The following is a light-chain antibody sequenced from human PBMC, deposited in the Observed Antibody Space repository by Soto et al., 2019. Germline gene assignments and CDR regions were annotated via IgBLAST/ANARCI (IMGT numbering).Light chain of an antibody. CDR3: SSYAGSNIHYV. J-gene: IGLJ1*01. V-gene: IGLV2-8*01. Sequence: QSVLTQPPSASGSPGQLVTISCTGTSSDVGGYNYVSWYQQHPGQAPKLLIYEVSKRPSGVPDRFSGSKSGNTASLTVSGLQAEDEADYYCSSYAGSNIHYVFGTGTKVTVL. CDR2: EVS. CDR1: SSDVGGYNY.